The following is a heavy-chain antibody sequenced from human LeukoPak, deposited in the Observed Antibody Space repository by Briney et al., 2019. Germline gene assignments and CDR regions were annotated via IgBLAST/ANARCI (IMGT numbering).Heavy chain of an antibody. CDR2: IYYSGST. D-gene: IGHD2-2*01. CDR1: GGSISSGGYY. Sequence: PSQTLSLTCTVSGGSISSGGYYWSWIRQPPGKGLEWIGYIYYSGSTNYNPSLKSRVTISVDTSKNQFSLKLSSVTAADTAVYYCARAARGYGVPAAMTRYNWFDPWGQGTLVTVSS. V-gene: IGHV4-61*08. CDR3: ARAARGYGVPAAMTRYNWFDP. J-gene: IGHJ5*02.